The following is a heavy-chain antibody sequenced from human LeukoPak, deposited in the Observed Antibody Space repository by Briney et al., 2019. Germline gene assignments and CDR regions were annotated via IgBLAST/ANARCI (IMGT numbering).Heavy chain of an antibody. CDR2: INHSGST. D-gene: IGHD4-11*01. V-gene: IGHV4-34*01. J-gene: IGHJ6*03. Sequence: SETLSLTCAVYGGSFSGYYWSWIREPPGKGLEWIGEINHSGSTNYNPSLKSRVTISVDTSKNQFSLKLSSVTAADTAVYYGARAGLTVYYYNYYMDVWGKGTTVTVSS. CDR1: GGSFSGYY. CDR3: ARAGLTVYYYNYYMDV.